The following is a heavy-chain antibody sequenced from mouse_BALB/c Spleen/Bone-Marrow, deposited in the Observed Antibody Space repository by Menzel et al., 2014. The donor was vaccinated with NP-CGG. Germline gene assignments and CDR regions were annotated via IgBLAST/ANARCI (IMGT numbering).Heavy chain of an antibody. Sequence: EVQLQQSGPGLVKPSQSPSLTCTVTGYSIXSDYAWHWIRQFPGNKLEWMGYISYSGSTSYYPYLKSRISITRDTSKNQFFLQLNSVTNEDTATYYCARSADWYFDVWGAGTTVTVSS. V-gene: IGHV3-2*02. CDR3: ARSADWYFDV. CDR1: GYSIXSDYA. J-gene: IGHJ1*01. CDR2: ISYSGST.